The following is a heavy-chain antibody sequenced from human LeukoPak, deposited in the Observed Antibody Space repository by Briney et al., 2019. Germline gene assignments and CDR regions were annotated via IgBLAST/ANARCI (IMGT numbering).Heavy chain of an antibody. J-gene: IGHJ4*02. CDR1: GFIFSSHW. D-gene: IGHD6-13*01. V-gene: IGHV3-74*01. CDR2: ISSDGSST. Sequence: GGSLRLSCAASGFIFSSHWMHWVRQAPGKGLVWVSRISSDGSSTSYADSVKGRFTMSRDNAKNTLYLQTNSLRAEDTAVYYCARVSRFPGIASDYWGQGTLVTVFS. CDR3: ARVSRFPGIASDY.